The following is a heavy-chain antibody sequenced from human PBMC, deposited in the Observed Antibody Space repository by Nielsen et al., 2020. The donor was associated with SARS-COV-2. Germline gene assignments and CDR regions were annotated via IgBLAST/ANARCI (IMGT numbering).Heavy chain of an antibody. Sequence: GESLKISCAASGFTFDDYGMSWVRQAPGKGLEWVSGINWNGGSTGYADSVKGRFTISRDNAKNSLYLQMNSLRAEDTALYHYARAASGYDSSGYYYFDYYMDVWGKGTTVTVSS. J-gene: IGHJ6*03. CDR3: ARAASGYDSSGYYYFDYYMDV. CDR1: GFTFDDYG. V-gene: IGHV3-20*01. CDR2: INWNGGST. D-gene: IGHD3-22*01.